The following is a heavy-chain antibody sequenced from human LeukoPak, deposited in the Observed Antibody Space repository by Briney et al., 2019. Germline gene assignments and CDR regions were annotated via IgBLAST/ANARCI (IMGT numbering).Heavy chain of an antibody. CDR2: IYASGST. V-gene: IGHV4-4*07. D-gene: IGHD1-26*01. CDR3: ARSYLGGTYYDWFDP. J-gene: IGHJ5*02. Sequence: NPSETLSLTCTVSGGSISDYYWNWIRQPAGKGLEWIGRIYASGSTNYNPSLRSRVTISVDKSKNQFSLKLTSATAADTAVYYCARSYLGGTYYDWFDPWGQGTPVAVSS. CDR1: GGSISDYY.